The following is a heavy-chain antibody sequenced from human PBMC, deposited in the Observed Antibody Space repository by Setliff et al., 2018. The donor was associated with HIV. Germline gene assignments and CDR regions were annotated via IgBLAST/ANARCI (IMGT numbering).Heavy chain of an antibody. Sequence: ASETLSLTCTVSGVSINSGDYFWSCIRQHPGKGREWIGYISYRGTTYYNPSFKSRVTMSMDTSKNQVSLKLTSVTAADTAVHFCARLQKLDDIYYLDDWGQGTLVTVSS. CDR2: ISYRGTT. J-gene: IGHJ4*02. V-gene: IGHV4-31*03. D-gene: IGHD4-4*01. CDR1: GVSINSGDYF. CDR3: ARLQKLDDIYYLDD.